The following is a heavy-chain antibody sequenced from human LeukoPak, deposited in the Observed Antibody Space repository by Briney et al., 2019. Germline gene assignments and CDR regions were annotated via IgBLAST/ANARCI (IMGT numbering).Heavy chain of an antibody. Sequence: PGGSLRLSCAASGFTFSSYWMSWVRQAPGKGLEWVANIKQDGSEKYYVDSVKGRSTISRDNANNSLYLQMNSLRAEDTAVYYCASSWIQLWTFDPWGQGTLVTVSS. V-gene: IGHV3-7*01. J-gene: IGHJ5*02. CDR1: GFTFSSYW. CDR2: IKQDGSEK. D-gene: IGHD5-18*01. CDR3: ASSWIQLWTFDP.